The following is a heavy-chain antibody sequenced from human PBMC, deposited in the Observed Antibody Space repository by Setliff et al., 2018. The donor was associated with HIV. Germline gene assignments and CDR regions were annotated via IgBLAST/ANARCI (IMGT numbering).Heavy chain of an antibody. J-gene: IGHJ6*04. D-gene: IGHD3-22*01. Sequence: PSETLSLTCAVYGETFNDYFWTWIRQSPGKGLEWIGEVNHSGNINQNPSLKSGFTLSVDTSKNQFSLRLNSVTAADTAVYYCARGREVIRDTYYSYFYMDVWSRGTAVTV. CDR1: GETFNDYF. V-gene: IGHV4-34*01. CDR2: VNHSGNI. CDR3: ARGREVIRDTYYSYFYMDV.